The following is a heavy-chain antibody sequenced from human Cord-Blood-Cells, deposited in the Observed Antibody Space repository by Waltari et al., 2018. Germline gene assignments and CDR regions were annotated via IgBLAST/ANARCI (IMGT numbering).Heavy chain of an antibody. V-gene: IGHV3-53*02. D-gene: IGHD1-26*01. CDR2: IYSGGST. Sequence: EVQLVETGGGLIQPGGSLSLSCADSGFTVSSNYTSWVRQAPGKGLEWVSVIYSGGSTYYADSVKGRFTISRDNSKNTLYLQMNSLRAEDTAVYYCASGRGSYLPFDYWGQGTLVTVSS. CDR1: GFTVSSNY. J-gene: IGHJ4*02. CDR3: ASGRGSYLPFDY.